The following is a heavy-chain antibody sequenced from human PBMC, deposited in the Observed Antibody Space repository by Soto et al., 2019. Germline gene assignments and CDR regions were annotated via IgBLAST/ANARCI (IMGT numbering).Heavy chain of an antibody. J-gene: IGHJ4*02. CDR2: IKQDGGEK. Sequence: LRLSCAASGFTFSNYWMSWVRQAPGKGLEWVANIKQDGGEKYYVDSVKGRFTISRDNAKDSLYLQLNSLRAEDTAVYYCARVGYYGSGNYGNYFDYWGQGTLVTVSS. D-gene: IGHD3-10*01. CDR1: GFTFSNYW. CDR3: ARVGYYGSGNYGNYFDY. V-gene: IGHV3-7*03.